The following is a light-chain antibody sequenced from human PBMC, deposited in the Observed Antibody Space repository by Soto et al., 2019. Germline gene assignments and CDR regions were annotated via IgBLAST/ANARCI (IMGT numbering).Light chain of an antibody. V-gene: IGKV1-5*03. Sequence: DIQMTQSPSSLSASVGDRVTITCQASQDISNYLNWYQQKPGKAPKLLISKASSLESGVPSRFSGSGSGTEFTLTISSLQPDDSATYYCQQYNSYRAFGQGTKVEIK. J-gene: IGKJ1*01. CDR2: KAS. CDR3: QQYNSYRA. CDR1: QDISNY.